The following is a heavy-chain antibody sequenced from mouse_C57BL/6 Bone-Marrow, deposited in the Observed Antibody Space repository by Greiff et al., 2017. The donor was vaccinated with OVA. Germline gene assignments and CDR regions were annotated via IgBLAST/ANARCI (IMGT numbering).Heavy chain of an antibody. J-gene: IGHJ1*03. D-gene: IGHD4-1*01. V-gene: IGHV1-75*01. CDR1: GYTFTDYY. CDR3: ARHWEPPYWYFDV. CDR2: IFPGSGST. Sequence: QVQLKESGPELVKPGASVKISCKASGYTFTDYYINWVKQRPGQGLEWIGWIFPGSGSTYYNEKFKGKATLTVDKSSSTAYMLLSSLTSEDSAVYFCARHWEPPYWYFDVWGTGTTVTVSS.